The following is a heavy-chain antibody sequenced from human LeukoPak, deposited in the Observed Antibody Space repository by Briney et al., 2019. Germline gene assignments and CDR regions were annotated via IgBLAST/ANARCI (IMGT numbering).Heavy chain of an antibody. CDR3: ARGRFGVSGYDSPFDY. J-gene: IGHJ4*02. CDR1: GFTFSTYS. CDR2: ISTSSSYI. D-gene: IGHD5-12*01. Sequence: GGSLRLSCAASGFTFSTYSMNWVRQAPGKGLEWVSSISTSSSYIYYADSVKGRFTISRDNAKNSLYLQMNSLRAEDTAVYYCARGRFGVSGYDSPFDYWGRGTLVTVSS. V-gene: IGHV3-21*01.